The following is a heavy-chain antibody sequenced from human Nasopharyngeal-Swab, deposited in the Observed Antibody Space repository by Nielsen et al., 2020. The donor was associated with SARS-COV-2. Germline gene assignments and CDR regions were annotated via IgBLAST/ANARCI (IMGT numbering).Heavy chain of an antibody. J-gene: IGHJ1*01. CDR3: VRDVAMVGATLDT. D-gene: IGHD1-26*01. CDR2: VSRSSSRS. Sequence: WIRQPPGKGLEWVAYVSRSSSRSYYADSVEGRFTISRDNPKNSLFLQMDSLRDEDTAVYFCVRDVAMVGATLDTWGQRTLVTVSS. V-gene: IGHV3-11*06.